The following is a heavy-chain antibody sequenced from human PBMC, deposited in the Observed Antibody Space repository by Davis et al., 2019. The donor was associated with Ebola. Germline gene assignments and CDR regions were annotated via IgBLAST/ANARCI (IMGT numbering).Heavy chain of an antibody. CDR3: ARDVEYSSGWLHWYFDL. J-gene: IGHJ2*01. V-gene: IGHV3-21*01. Sequence: GESLKISCAASGFTFSSYSMNWVRQAPGKGLEWVSSISSSSSYIYYADSVKGRFTISRDNAKNSLYLQMNSLRAEDTAVYYCARDVEYSSGWLHWYFDLWGRGTLVTVSS. CDR2: ISSSSSYI. D-gene: IGHD6-19*01. CDR1: GFTFSSYS.